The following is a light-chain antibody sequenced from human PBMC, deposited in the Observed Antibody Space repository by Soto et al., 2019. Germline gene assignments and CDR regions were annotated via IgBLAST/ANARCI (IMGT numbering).Light chain of an antibody. Sequence: EVVLTQSPVTLSLSPGERATLSCRASQSFRGLLAWYQQKPGQAPRLLIYGASNRATGIPDRFTGSGFGTDFTLTISRLAPEDLAVYYCQQYGGSPRTFGQGTKVDIK. CDR2: GAS. V-gene: IGKV3-20*01. CDR3: QQYGGSPRT. J-gene: IGKJ1*01. CDR1: QSFRGL.